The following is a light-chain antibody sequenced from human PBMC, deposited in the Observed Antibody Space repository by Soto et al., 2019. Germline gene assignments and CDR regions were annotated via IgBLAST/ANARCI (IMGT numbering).Light chain of an antibody. CDR2: AAS. CDR3: QLSHTTLT. J-gene: IGKJ5*01. V-gene: IGKV1-39*01. Sequence: IQLTQSPSSLSASVGDRVTITCRASQSISSYLNWYHQKPGKAPKLLIYAASTLQSGVPSRFSGSGSGADFTLTISSLQPEDSATYYCQLSHTTLTFGQGTRLEIK. CDR1: QSISSY.